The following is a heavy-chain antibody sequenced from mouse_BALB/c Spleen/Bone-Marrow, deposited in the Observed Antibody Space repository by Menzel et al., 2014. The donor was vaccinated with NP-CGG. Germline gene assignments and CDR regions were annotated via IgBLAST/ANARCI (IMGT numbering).Heavy chain of an antibody. Sequence: DVMLVESGGGLVKPGGSLKLSCAASGFTFSSYTMSWVRQTPEKRLEWVATISSGGLYTYYPDSVKGRFTISRDNAKNTLYLQMSILKSEDTAMYYCTRDYGNYAWFAYWGQGTLVTVSA. CDR1: GFTFSSYT. CDR3: TRDYGNYAWFAY. J-gene: IGHJ3*01. D-gene: IGHD2-1*01. CDR2: ISSGGLYT. V-gene: IGHV5-6-4*01.